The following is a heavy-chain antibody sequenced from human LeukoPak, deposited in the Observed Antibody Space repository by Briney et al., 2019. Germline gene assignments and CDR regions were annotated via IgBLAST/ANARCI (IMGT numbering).Heavy chain of an antibody. V-gene: IGHV3-7*04. Sequence: GGSLRLSCAASGLTFSDYLMSWVRQSPGKGLEWVANIKQDGSEKYHVDSVKGRFTISRDNAKNSLYLQMNSLRAEDTALYSCVRGHTILAYWGQGTLVTVSS. CDR2: IKQDGSEK. D-gene: IGHD3-9*01. J-gene: IGHJ4*02. CDR3: VRGHTILAY. CDR1: GLTFSDYL.